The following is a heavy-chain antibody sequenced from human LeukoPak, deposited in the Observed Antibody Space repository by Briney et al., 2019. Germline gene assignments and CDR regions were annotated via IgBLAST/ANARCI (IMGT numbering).Heavy chain of an antibody. CDR1: GYTFSGYY. V-gene: IGHV1-2*02. Sequence: ASVKVSCKASGYTFSGYYIHWVRQAPGQGLECMGWSNPNSGFTEYAQRFQGRVTMTSDPSVSTVYMELSSLRSDDTAVYYCTRVRSVVSSGDGLDVWGQGTTVTVSS. CDR3: TRVRSVVSSGDGLDV. J-gene: IGHJ6*02. D-gene: IGHD6-19*01. CDR2: SNPNSGFT.